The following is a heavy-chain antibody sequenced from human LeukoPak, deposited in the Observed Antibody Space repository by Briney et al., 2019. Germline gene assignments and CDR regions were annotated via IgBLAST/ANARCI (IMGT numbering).Heavy chain of an antibody. V-gene: IGHV4-34*01. J-gene: IGHJ6*02. Sequence: SETLSLTCAVYGGSFSGYYWSWIRQPPKKGLEWIGEINHSGSTNYSPSLKSRVTISVDTSKNQFSLKVRSVTAADTAVYYCARGHVGSYAYYYYYGMDVWGQGTTVTVSS. D-gene: IGHD2-8*01. CDR1: GGSFSGYY. CDR2: INHSGST. CDR3: ARGHVGSYAYYYYYGMDV.